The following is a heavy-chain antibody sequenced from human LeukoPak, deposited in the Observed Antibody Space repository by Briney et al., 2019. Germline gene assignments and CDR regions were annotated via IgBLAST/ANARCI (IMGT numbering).Heavy chain of an antibody. J-gene: IGHJ4*02. CDR1: GFTFGTYA. CDR2: ISGGAGGT. D-gene: IGHD4-23*01. CDR3: AKGVVVYYGVNSNFDS. V-gene: IGHV3-23*01. Sequence: GGSLRLSCVASGFTFGTYAMSWVRQAPGKGLEWVSGISGGAGGTYYADSVKGRSTISRDNSKNTLYLQMNSLKAEDTAMYYCAKGVVVYYGVNSNFDSWGQGTLVAVSS.